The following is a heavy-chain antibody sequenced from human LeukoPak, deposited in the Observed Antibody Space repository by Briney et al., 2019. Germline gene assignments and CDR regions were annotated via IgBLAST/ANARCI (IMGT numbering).Heavy chain of an antibody. V-gene: IGHV1-8*01. D-gene: IGHD3-10*01. CDR1: GYTFTRYD. J-gene: IGHJ6*03. CDR2: MSPRSGNT. Sequence: ASVKVSCKTSGYTFTRYDIHWVRQAAGQGLEWMGWMSPRSGNTASARKFQGRVTMTRNTSINAAYMELSSLRPEDTAVYFCARGRTESYYYMDVWGRGTTVTIPS. CDR3: ARGRTESYYYMDV.